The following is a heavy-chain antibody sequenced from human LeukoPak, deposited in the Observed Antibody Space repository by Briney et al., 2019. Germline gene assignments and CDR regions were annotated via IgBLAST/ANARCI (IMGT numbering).Heavy chain of an antibody. J-gene: IGHJ6*02. CDR2: IYYSGST. V-gene: IGHV4-31*03. D-gene: IGHD3-22*01. CDR3: ARPSSGYYYDYGMDV. Sequence: PSETLSLTCTVSGGSISTGGYYWSWIRQHPGKGLEWIGNIYYSGSTNYNPSLKSRVTISVDKSKNQFSLKLSSVTAADTAVYYCARPSSGYYYDYGMDVWGQGTTVTVSS. CDR1: GGSISTGGYY.